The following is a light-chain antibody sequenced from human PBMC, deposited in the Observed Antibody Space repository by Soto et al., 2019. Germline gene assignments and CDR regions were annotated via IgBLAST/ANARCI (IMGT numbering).Light chain of an antibody. CDR1: QSLLHSNGYNY. CDR3: MQAVQTPRT. J-gene: IGKJ5*01. CDR2: LGS. Sequence: DIVVTQSPLSLPVTPGEPASISCRSSQSLLHSNGYNYLDWYLQKPGQSPQLLIYLGSNRASGVPDRFSCSGSGTDFTLKISRVEAEDVGVYYCMQAVQTPRTFGQGTRLEIK. V-gene: IGKV2-28*01.